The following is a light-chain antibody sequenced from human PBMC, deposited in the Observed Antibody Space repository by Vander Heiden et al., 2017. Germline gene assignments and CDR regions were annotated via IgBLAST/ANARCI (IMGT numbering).Light chain of an antibody. CDR3: LSPDSSGTYV. V-gene: IGLV3-25*03. J-gene: IGLJ1*01. CDR2: TDT. Sequence: SELTQPPSVSVSPGQTARITCSGDALSKQYAYWYQQKSGQAPVMVIYTDTERPSGIPERFSGSSSGTTVTLTISGVHSEDEADYYCLSPDSSGTYVFGTGTKVTVL. CDR1: ALSKQY.